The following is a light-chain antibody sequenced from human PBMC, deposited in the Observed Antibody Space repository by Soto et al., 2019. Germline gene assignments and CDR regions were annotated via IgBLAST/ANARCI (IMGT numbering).Light chain of an antibody. CDR2: DAV. Sequence: DIQMTQSPSSLSASIGDRVTITCQSSHDITNFLNWYQQKPGRAPKLLIFDAVHMETGVPSRFSGSGSATYFTLTITSLQPEDIATYYCQQYDDLPVTFGGGTKVEIK. V-gene: IGKV1-33*01. J-gene: IGKJ4*01. CDR3: QQYDDLPVT. CDR1: HDITNF.